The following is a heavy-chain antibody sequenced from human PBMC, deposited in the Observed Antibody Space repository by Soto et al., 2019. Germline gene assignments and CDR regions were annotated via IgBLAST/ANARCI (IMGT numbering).Heavy chain of an antibody. V-gene: IGHV1-46*01. Sequence: QVQLVQSGAEVKKPGASVKVACKASGYKFTTYFIHWVRQAPGQGLEWMGMIHPSGDTGYGQKFRGRVTMTIDTSTTTAYMELRNLTSEDTAIYFSVRGYCTTTPCSGDFQHCGQGTLVTVSS. CDR2: IHPSGDT. J-gene: IGHJ1*01. CDR1: GYKFTTYF. CDR3: VRGYCTTTPCSGDFQH. D-gene: IGHD2-8*01.